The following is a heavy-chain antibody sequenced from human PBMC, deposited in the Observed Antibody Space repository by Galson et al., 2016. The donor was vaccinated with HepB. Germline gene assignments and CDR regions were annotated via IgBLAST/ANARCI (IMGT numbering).Heavy chain of an antibody. CDR1: GYSFLNYG. Sequence: SVKVSCKASGYSFLNYGISWVRQAPGQGLEWMGRIRTHNGNTNYAQKVQGRVTLTADTSTTTVYMDLRSLRPDDTAIYYCARDWGFLGGVTQNWFDPWGQGTLVIVSS. D-gene: IGHD3-16*01. V-gene: IGHV1-18*04. CDR3: ARDWGFLGGVTQNWFDP. CDR2: IRTHNGNT. J-gene: IGHJ5*02.